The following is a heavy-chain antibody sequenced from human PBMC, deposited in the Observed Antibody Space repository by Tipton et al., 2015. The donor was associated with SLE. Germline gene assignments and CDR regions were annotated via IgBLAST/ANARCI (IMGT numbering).Heavy chain of an antibody. Sequence: TLSLTFTVSGDSISSFSYYWSWIRQPAGKGLEWVGHIYTSGSTHYNPSLESRVSMSLDMSSNQLSLKLTSVTAADTAVYYCARGDDIATDHFDYWGQGSLVTVSS. D-gene: IGHD2-15*01. CDR2: IYTSGST. CDR3: ARGDDIATDHFDY. V-gene: IGHV4-61*09. J-gene: IGHJ4*02. CDR1: GDSISSFSYY.